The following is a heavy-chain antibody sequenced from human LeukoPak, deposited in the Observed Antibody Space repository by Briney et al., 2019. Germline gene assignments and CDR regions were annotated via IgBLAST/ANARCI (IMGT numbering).Heavy chain of an antibody. D-gene: IGHD3-16*01. J-gene: IGHJ3*02. CDR1: GGSISSYY. Sequence: SETLSLTCTVSGGSISSYYWTWIRQSPGKGLEWIGFFHHSGSTNYNPSLKSRVTISVDTSKNQFSLKLSSVTAADTAVYYCARGQPIRFYLIWGQGAMVTVSS. CDR2: FHHSGST. V-gene: IGHV4-59*12. CDR3: ARGQPIRFYLI.